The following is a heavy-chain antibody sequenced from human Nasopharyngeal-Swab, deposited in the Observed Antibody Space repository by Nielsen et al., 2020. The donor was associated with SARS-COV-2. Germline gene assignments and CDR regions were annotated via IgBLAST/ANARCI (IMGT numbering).Heavy chain of an antibody. J-gene: IGHJ3*02. Sequence: VSEDPGKGMEKFSANSSNGGSTYYANSVKGRFTISRDNSKNTLYLQMGSLRAEDMAVYYCAKDWEVDSSGYYDAFDIWGQGTMVTVSS. D-gene: IGHD3-22*01. CDR2: NSSNGGST. V-gene: IGHV3-64*01. CDR3: AKDWEVDSSGYYDAFDI.